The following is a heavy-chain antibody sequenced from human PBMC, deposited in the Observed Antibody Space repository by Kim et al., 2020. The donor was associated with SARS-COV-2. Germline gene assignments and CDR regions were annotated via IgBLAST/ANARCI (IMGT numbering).Heavy chain of an antibody. Sequence: GGSLRLSCAASGFTFSSYGMHWVRQAPGKGLEWVAVIWCDGSNKYYADSVKGRFTISRDNSKNTLYLQMNSLRAEDTAVYYCAKDSSGWYDAVYGMDVWGQGTPVTVSS. CDR3: AKDSSGWYDAVYGMDV. CDR2: IWCDGSNK. D-gene: IGHD6-19*01. V-gene: IGHV3-33*06. CDR1: GFTFSSYG. J-gene: IGHJ6*02.